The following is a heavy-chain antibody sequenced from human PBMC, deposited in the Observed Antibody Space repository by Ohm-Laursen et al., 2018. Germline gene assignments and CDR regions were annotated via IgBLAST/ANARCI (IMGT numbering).Heavy chain of an antibody. Sequence: SLRLSCAASGFTFRSYWMSWVRQAPGKGLEWVSGISGSGGSTYHADSVKGRFTISRDNSKNTLYLQMNTLRAEDTAVYYCAKSGGYSYGYYLDYWGQGTLVTVSS. D-gene: IGHD5-18*01. CDR2: ISGSGGST. J-gene: IGHJ4*02. V-gene: IGHV3-23*01. CDR1: GFTFRSYW. CDR3: AKSGGYSYGYYLDY.